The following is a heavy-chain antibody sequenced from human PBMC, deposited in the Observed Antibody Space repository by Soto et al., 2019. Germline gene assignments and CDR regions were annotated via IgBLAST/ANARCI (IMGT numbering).Heavy chain of an antibody. D-gene: IGHD3-10*01. V-gene: IGHV4-31*03. CDR2: IYYSGST. Sequence: SETLSLTCTVSGGSISSGGYYWSWIRQHPGKGLEWIGYIYYSGSTYYNPSLKSRVTISVDTSKNQFSLKLSSVTAADTAVYYCARDLYGSGTSIDYWGQGTLVTVSS. J-gene: IGHJ4*02. CDR1: GGSISSGGYY. CDR3: ARDLYGSGTSIDY.